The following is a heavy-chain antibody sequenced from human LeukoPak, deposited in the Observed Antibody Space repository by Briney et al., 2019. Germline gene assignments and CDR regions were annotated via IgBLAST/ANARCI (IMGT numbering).Heavy chain of an antibody. CDR1: GGSVSTGSYY. CDR3: ARVYASGTYPIDY. Sequence: SETLSLTCTVSGGSVSTGSYYRSWIRLPPGKGLEWIGYIYFSGSTNYNPSLKSRVTISVDTSKNQFSLKLYSVTAADTAVYFCARVYASGTYPIDYWGQGTRVTVSS. D-gene: IGHD3-10*01. CDR2: IYFSGST. V-gene: IGHV4-61*01. J-gene: IGHJ4*02.